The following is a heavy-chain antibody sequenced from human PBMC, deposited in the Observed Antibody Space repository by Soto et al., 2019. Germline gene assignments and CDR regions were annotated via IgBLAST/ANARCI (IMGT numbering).Heavy chain of an antibody. D-gene: IGHD3-3*01. Sequence: ASVKVSCKASGYTFNKYDITWVRQAPGQGLEWLGLISPNSGRPSYAQKFEGRVTMTTDTSTTTAYLELRSLRSDDTAVYYCVRQYYDFWTDHPDFDYWGQGTLVTVSS. J-gene: IGHJ4*02. V-gene: IGHV1-18*04. CDR1: GYTFNKYD. CDR3: VRQYYDFWTDHPDFDY. CDR2: ISPNSGRP.